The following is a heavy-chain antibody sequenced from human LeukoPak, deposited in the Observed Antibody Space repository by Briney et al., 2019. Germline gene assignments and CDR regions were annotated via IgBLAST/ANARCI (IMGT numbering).Heavy chain of an antibody. CDR3: ARRYCSGGSCYSDNWFDP. D-gene: IGHD2-15*01. CDR1: GGFISSTSYY. J-gene: IGHJ5*02. V-gene: IGHV4-39*01. CDR2: ISYTGST. Sequence: SETLSLTCTVSGGFISSTSYYWGWIRQPPGKGLEWIGSISYTGSTYYNPSLKSRVTISVDTSKNQFSLRLRSVTAADTAVYYCARRYCSGGSCYSDNWFDPWGQGTLVTVSS.